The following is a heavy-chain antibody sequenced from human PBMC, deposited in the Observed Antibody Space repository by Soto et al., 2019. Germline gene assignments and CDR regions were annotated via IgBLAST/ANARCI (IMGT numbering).Heavy chain of an antibody. D-gene: IGHD3-10*01. Sequence: GASVKVSCKSSGYTFTTYYIHWVRQAPGQGLEWMGIINPSTSTRYAQKFQGRVTMTRDTSTSTVYIELSSLKAEDTAVYYCARDRGDGSEIQYFDYWGQGTLVTVSS. J-gene: IGHJ4*02. V-gene: IGHV1-46*01. CDR3: ARDRGDGSEIQYFDY. CDR1: GYTFTTYY. CDR2: INPSTST.